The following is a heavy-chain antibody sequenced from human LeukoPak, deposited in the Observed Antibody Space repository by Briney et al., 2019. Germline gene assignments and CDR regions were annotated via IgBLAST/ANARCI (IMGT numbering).Heavy chain of an antibody. Sequence: SETLSLTCTVSGYSISSGYYWGWIRQPPGKGLEWIGRIYTSGSTNYNPSLKSRVIMSVDRSKNQFSLNLSSVTAADTAVYYCARDLLHRGYAFDIWGQGTMVTVSS. CDR1: GYSISSGYY. J-gene: IGHJ3*02. CDR2: IYTSGST. D-gene: IGHD3-22*01. V-gene: IGHV4-38-2*02. CDR3: ARDLLHRGYAFDI.